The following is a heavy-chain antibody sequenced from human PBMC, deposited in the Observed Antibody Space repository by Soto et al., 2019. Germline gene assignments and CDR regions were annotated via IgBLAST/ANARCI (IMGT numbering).Heavy chain of an antibody. V-gene: IGHV4-59*08. CDR2: IYYSGST. Sequence: SETLSLTCTVSGGSISSYYWSWIRQPPGKGLEWIGYIYYSGSTNYNPSLKSRVTISVDTSKNQFSLKLSSVTAADTAVYYCARFDYDSNGYYDYWGQGTLVTAPQ. D-gene: IGHD3-22*01. CDR1: GGSISSYY. CDR3: ARFDYDSNGYYDY. J-gene: IGHJ4*02.